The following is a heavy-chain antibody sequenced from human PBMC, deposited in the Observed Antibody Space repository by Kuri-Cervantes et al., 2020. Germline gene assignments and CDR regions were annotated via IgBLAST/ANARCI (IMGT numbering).Heavy chain of an antibody. Sequence: SLKISCAASGFTFSSYAMHWVRQAPGKGLEWGSGVSWNSGSIGYADSVKGRFTISRDNAKNSLYLQMNSLRAEDTAVYYCAREGGGVFIHWGQGTLVTVSS. V-gene: IGHV3-9*01. CDR1: GFTFSSYA. CDR3: AREGGGVFIH. D-gene: IGHD3-16*01. J-gene: IGHJ4*02. CDR2: VSWNSGSI.